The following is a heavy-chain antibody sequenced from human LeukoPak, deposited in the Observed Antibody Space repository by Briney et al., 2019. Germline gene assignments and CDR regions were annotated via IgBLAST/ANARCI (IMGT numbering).Heavy chain of an antibody. V-gene: IGHV3-30*03. CDR1: GFTFSSYG. CDR2: ISYDGSNK. Sequence: SGGSLRLSCAASGFTFSSYGMPWVRQAPGKGLEWVAVISYDGSNKYYADSVKGRFTISRDNSKNTLYLQMNSLRAEDTAVYYCASEYYYDSSGYYYWGQGTLVTVSS. CDR3: ASEYYYDSSGYYY. J-gene: IGHJ4*02. D-gene: IGHD3-22*01.